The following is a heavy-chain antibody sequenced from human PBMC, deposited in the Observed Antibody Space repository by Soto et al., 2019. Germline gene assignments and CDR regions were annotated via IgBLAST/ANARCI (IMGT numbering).Heavy chain of an antibody. V-gene: IGHV4-34*01. CDR2: ISPSGTT. D-gene: IGHD3-10*01. Sequence: SETLSLTCAVYGGSFSYYYWSWIRQSPGKGLEWIGEISPSGTTKYNPSLKSRVIISMHTSTNQFSLYLSSVTAADTAVYYCTRGRLYYDSGTYANWGQGTLVTVSS. J-gene: IGHJ4*02. CDR1: GGSFSYYY. CDR3: TRGRLYYDSGTYAN.